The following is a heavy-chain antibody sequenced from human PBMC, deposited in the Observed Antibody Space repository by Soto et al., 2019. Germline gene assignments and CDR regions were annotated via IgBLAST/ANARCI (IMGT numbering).Heavy chain of an antibody. J-gene: IGHJ6*02. CDR3: SADRPDIGVGWWV. D-gene: IGHD2-15*01. Sequence: GASVKVSCKASGSGFISSGIQWVRQAHGQRLEWIAWIVVASGQTNYAQNFRGRVAITRDTSTATAYIELTGLTSEDTAVYFCSADRPDIGVGWWVWGQGPTVTVSS. CDR1: GSGFISSG. CDR2: IVVASGQT. V-gene: IGHV1-58*02.